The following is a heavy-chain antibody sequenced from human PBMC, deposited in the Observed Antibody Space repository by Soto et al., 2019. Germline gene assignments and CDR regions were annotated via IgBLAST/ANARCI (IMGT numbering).Heavy chain of an antibody. J-gene: IGHJ6*02. D-gene: IGHD3-3*01. V-gene: IGHV1-69*06. Sequence: QVQLVQSGAEVKKPGSSVKVSCKASGGTFSSYAISWVRQAPGQGLEWMGGIIPIFGTANYAQKFQGRVTITADKSTSTAYMELSSLSAEDTAVYYSASPTREWFPPASDYYYGMDVWGQGTTVTVSS. CDR2: IIPIFGTA. CDR1: GGTFSSYA. CDR3: ASPTREWFPPASDYYYGMDV.